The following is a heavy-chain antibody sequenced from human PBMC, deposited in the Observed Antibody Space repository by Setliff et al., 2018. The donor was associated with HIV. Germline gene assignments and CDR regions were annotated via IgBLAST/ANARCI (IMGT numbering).Heavy chain of an antibody. J-gene: IGHJ6*03. Sequence: SETLSLTCTVSGGSISSSSHYWGWIRQPPGKGLEWIGEINHSGSTNYKPSLKSRVTISVDTSKNQFSLKLSSVTAPDTAVYYCARGCHPRVGAYYYGSGSPRGSYYYYYMDVWGKGTTVTVSS. V-gene: IGHV4-39*07. CDR1: GGSISSSSHY. D-gene: IGHD3-10*01. CDR2: INHSGST. CDR3: ARGCHPRVGAYYYGSGSPRGSYYYYYMDV.